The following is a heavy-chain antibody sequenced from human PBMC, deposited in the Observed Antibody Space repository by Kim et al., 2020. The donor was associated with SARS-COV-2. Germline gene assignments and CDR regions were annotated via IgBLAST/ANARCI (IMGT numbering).Heavy chain of an antibody. CDR1: GFTFSSYG. V-gene: IGHV3-30*18. D-gene: IGHD2-15*01. Sequence: GGSLRLSCAASGFTFSSYGMHWVRQAPGKGLEWVAVISYDGSNKYYADSVKGRFTISRDNSKNTLYLQMNSLRAEDTAVYYCAKEANMVVVVVAATPDYWGQGTLVTVSS. CDR2: ISYDGSNK. CDR3: AKEANMVVVVVAATPDY. J-gene: IGHJ4*02.